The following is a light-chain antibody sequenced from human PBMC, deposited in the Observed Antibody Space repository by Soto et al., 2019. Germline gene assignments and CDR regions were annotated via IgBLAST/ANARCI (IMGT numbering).Light chain of an antibody. V-gene: IGKV2D-30*01. Sequence: DVVMTQSPLFLPVTLGQPASISCRSSQSLVYSDGSNYLNWFHQRPGQSPRRLMYKVSNLNSGIQDRFSGSGSGTDFTLKISRVEAVDVGVYYCMQDKYWPYTLGQGTKLEIK. CDR1: QSLVYSDGSNY. CDR2: KVS. CDR3: MQDKYWPYT. J-gene: IGKJ2*01.